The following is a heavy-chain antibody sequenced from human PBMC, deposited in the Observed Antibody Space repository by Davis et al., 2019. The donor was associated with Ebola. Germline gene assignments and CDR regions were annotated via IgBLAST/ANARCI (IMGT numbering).Heavy chain of an antibody. CDR2: IKQDGSEK. Sequence: GESLKISCAASGFTFSSYWMSWVRQAPGKGLEWVANIKQDGSEKYYVDSVKGRFTISRDNAKNSLYLQMNNLRAEDTAVYYCARDFIGGFDYWGQGTLVTVSS. CDR1: GFTFSSYW. J-gene: IGHJ4*02. CDR3: ARDFIGGFDY. V-gene: IGHV3-7*01.